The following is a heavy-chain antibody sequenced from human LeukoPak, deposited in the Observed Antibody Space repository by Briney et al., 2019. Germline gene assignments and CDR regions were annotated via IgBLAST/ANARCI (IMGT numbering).Heavy chain of an antibody. Sequence: ASVKVSCKASGYTFTDYYLHWVRQSPEQGLEWMGWINPNSGVTKIAQTFQGRVTMTRDTSISTAYMELSRLRSDDTAVYYCARRWVRGVKSYYYYGMDVWGQGTTVTVSS. CDR2: INPNSGVT. V-gene: IGHV1-2*02. CDR1: GYTFTDYY. D-gene: IGHD3-10*01. CDR3: ARRWVRGVKSYYYYGMDV. J-gene: IGHJ6*02.